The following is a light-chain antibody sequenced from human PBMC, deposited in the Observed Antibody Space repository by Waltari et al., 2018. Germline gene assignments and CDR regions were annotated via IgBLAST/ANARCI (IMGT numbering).Light chain of an antibody. Sequence: EILMTQSPATLSVSPGEGATLSCRASQSVSIKVAWYQQSPGQAPRLLIYATSTSATGVPARVSGSGSGTEFTLTISSLQSEEFAVYYCQQYNNWPLTFGGGTKVEIK. CDR2: ATS. V-gene: IGKV3-15*01. J-gene: IGKJ4*01. CDR3: QQYNNWPLT. CDR1: QSVSIK.